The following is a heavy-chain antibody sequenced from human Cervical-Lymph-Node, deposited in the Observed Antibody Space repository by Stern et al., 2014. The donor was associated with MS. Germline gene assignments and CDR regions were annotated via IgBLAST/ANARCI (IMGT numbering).Heavy chain of an antibody. V-gene: IGHV3-30*01. CDR1: GFIFSKYA. CDR2: VSSDGANT. Sequence: VQLVESGGGVVQPGRSLRLSCAASGFIFSKYAMHWVRQPPGEGLEWVAVVSSDGANTYFADSVKGRFTISRDNSKNTLYLQMNSLKIEDTAIYYCASQIWGQGTMVTVSS. J-gene: IGHJ3*02. CDR3: ASQI.